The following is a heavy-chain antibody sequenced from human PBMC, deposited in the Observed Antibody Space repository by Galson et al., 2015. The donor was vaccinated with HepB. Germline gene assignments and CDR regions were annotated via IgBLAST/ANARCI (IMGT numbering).Heavy chain of an antibody. J-gene: IGHJ4*02. D-gene: IGHD3-22*01. CDR3: AKEPYYYDSSCPFFYY. CDR1: GFTFSSYA. V-gene: IGHV3-23*01. CDR2: ISGSGGST. Sequence: SLRLSCAASGFTFSSYAMSWVRQAPGKGLEWVSAISGSGGSTYYADSVKGRFTISRDNSKNTLYLQMNSLRAEDTAVYYCAKEPYYYDSSCPFFYYWGQGTLVTVSS.